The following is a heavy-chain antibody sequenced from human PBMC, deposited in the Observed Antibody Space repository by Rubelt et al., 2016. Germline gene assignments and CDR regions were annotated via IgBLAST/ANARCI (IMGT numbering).Heavy chain of an antibody. J-gene: IGHJ6*02. D-gene: IGHD2-2*01. Sequence: QPGRSLRLSCAASGFTFRSYGMHWVRQAPGKGLEWVAIVWNDGSKKYYVDSVKGRFTISKDNAKNTLCLQMNSLRAEDTAVYYCAKAAHCSSTTCHVHGMDVWGQGTTVTVSS. V-gene: IGHV3-33*06. CDR3: AKAAHCSSTTCHVHGMDV. CDR2: VWNDGSKK. CDR1: GFTFRSYG.